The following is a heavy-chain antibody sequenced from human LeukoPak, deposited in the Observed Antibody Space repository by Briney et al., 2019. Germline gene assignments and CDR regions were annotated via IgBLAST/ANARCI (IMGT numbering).Heavy chain of an antibody. CDR3: ARGRYYDISGDAFDI. CDR2: ISAYNGNT. D-gene: IGHD3-9*01. CDR1: GYTFASYA. V-gene: IGHV1-18*04. J-gene: IGHJ3*02. Sequence: ASVKVSCKASGYTFASYAISWVRQAPGQGLEWMGWISAYNGNTNYAQKLQGRVTMTTDTSTSTAYMELRSLRSDDTAVYYCARGRYYDISGDAFDIWGQGTLVTVSS.